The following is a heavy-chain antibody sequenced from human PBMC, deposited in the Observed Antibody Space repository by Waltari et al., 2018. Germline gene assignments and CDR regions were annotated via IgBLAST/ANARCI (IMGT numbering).Heavy chain of an antibody. Sequence: EVQLVESGGGLVQPGGSLRLSCAASGFTFSSYSMSWVRQAPGKGLEWVSYISSSSTIYYADSVKGRFTISRDNAKNSLYLQMNSLRAEDTAVYYCARLPYGDWAPLQYWGQGTLVTVSS. V-gene: IGHV3-48*01. CDR3: ARLPYGDWAPLQY. J-gene: IGHJ4*02. CDR1: GFTFSSYS. CDR2: ISSSSTI. D-gene: IGHD4-17*01.